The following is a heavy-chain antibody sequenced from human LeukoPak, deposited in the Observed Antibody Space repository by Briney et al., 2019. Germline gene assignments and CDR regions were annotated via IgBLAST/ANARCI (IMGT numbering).Heavy chain of an antibody. CDR1: GYTFTGYY. D-gene: IGHD2-21*02. J-gene: IGHJ4*02. CDR3: ARITDVVVTAIGWYDY. CDR2: INPNSGGT. Sequence: ASVKVSCKASGYTFTGYYMHWVRHDPGQGLEWMGWINPNSGGTNYSQKFQGRDTIITDTSISTASMEMSRLRFDDTAVYYCARITDVVVTAIGWYDYWGQGTLVTVSS. V-gene: IGHV1-2*02.